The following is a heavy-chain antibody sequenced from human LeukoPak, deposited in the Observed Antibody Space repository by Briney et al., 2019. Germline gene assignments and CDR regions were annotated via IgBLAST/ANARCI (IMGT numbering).Heavy chain of an antibody. CDR1: GFTFSSYA. CDR2: ISGSGGGT. V-gene: IGHV3-23*01. J-gene: IGHJ4*02. CDR3: AKRIYDFWSGYYRRAENHFDY. Sequence: PGGSLRLSCAAPGFTFSSYAMSGVRQAPGEGLEWVSAISGSGGGTYYGDSVKGRFTISRDNSKNTLYLQMNSLRAEDTAVYYCAKRIYDFWSGYYRRAENHFDYWGQGTLVTVSP. D-gene: IGHD3-3*01.